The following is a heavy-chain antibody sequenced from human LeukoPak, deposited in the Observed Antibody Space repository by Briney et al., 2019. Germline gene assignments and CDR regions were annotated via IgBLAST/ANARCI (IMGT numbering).Heavy chain of an antibody. CDR2: INPNSGGT. V-gene: IGHV1-2*02. J-gene: IGHJ4*02. Sequence: PSVKVSCKASGYTFTGYYMHWVRQAPGQGLEWMGWINPNSGGTNYAQKFQGRVTMTRDTSISTAYMELSRLRSDDTAVYYCARAVVPAAIADYWGQGTLVTVSS. CDR3: ARAVVPAAIADY. D-gene: IGHD2-2*01. CDR1: GYTFTGYY.